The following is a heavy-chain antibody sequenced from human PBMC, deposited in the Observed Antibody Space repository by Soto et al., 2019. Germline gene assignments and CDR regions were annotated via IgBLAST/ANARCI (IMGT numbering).Heavy chain of an antibody. V-gene: IGHV4-4*02. CDR3: TKNSAYALDV. Sequence: PSETMSLASDVFRSSLNINNWCCWFRRPPDGELEWIGELQHGGSINYNPSLESRYTFSVDISKNHFFLKLSSGDAADTAVYYCTKNSAYALDVWGQGTLVTVSS. D-gene: IGHD5-12*01. CDR1: RSSLNINNW. CDR2: LQHGGSI. J-gene: IGHJ4*02.